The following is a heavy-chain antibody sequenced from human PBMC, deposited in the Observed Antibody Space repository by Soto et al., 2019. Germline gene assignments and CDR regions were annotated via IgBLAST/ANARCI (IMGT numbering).Heavy chain of an antibody. CDR2: INHDGYS. CDR1: GGSIINYY. Sequence: QVQLQQSGPGLVKPSETLSLTCTVSGGSIINYYCSWFRQSPGKGLEWIGYINHDGYSAYNLSIKGRIPKWAETSTTQFTLMMGSVTATDTAVYYSGRKGYGPQHRVVEAWGQGTRVSVSS. J-gene: IGHJ3*01. D-gene: IGHD1-1*01. V-gene: IGHV4-4*09. CDR3: GRKGYGPQHRVVEA.